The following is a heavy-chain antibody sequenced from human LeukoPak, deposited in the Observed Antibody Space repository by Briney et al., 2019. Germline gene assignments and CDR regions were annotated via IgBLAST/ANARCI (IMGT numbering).Heavy chain of an antibody. J-gene: IGHJ4*02. CDR1: GGSISSSSYY. D-gene: IGHD3-9*01. V-gene: IGHV4-39*01. CDR2: IYYSGST. Sequence: SETLSLTCTVSGGSISSSSYYWGWIRQPPGKGLEWIGSIYYSGSTYYNPSLKSRVTISVDTSKNQFSLKLSSVTAADTAVYYCAGVRNFDWLLSDWGQGTLVTVSS. CDR3: AGVRNFDWLLSD.